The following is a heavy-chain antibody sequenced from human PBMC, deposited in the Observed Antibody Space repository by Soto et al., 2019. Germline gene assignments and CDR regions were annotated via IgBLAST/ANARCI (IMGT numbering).Heavy chain of an antibody. CDR1: GFTFSSYG. Sequence: QVQLVESGGGVVQPGRSLRLSCAASGFTFSSYGMHWVRQAPGKGLEWVAVIWYDGSNKYYADSVKGLFTISRDNSKNPLYLQMNSLRAEDTAVYYCASEYCSGGSGYYYGMDVWGQGTTVTVSS. CDR2: IWYDGSNK. V-gene: IGHV3-33*01. J-gene: IGHJ6*02. CDR3: ASEYCSGGSGYYYGMDV. D-gene: IGHD2-15*01.